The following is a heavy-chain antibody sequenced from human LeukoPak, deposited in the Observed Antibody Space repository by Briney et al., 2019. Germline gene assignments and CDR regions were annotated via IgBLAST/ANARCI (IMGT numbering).Heavy chain of an antibody. CDR3: ARTKGGSYSIDY. J-gene: IGHJ4*02. CDR1: GGSISSYY. V-gene: IGHV4-59*01. Sequence: PSETLSLTCTVSGGSISSYYWSWIRQPPGKGLEWIGYIYYSGSTNYNPSLKSRVTISVDTSKNQFSLKLGSVTAADTAVYYCARTKGGSYSIDYWGQGTLVTVSS. D-gene: IGHD1-26*01. CDR2: IYYSGST.